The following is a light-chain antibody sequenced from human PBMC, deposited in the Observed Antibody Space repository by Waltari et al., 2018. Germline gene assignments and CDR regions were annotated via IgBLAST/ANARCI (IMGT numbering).Light chain of an antibody. V-gene: IGKV2-30*02. J-gene: IGKJ1*01. CDR2: TVS. Sequence: DVVMTQSPLSLPVNLGQPATISCRSSQSLVHSDGNTYLSWFQQRPGQSPSRLIYTVSNLDSGFPDRYSGIGSGTGFTLKSSRVEAEDVGVYYCIQGTDWPRWTFGQGTKVEIK. CDR1: QSLVHSDGNTY. CDR3: IQGTDWPRWT.